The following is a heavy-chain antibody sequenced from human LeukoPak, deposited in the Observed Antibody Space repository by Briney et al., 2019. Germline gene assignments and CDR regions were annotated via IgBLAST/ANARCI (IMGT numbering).Heavy chain of an antibody. J-gene: IGHJ4*02. V-gene: IGHV3-23*01. CDR3: AKAGYCSSGSCYSIDY. CDR2: ISGSGGST. Sequence: GGSLRLSCAASGFTSSSYAMSWVRQAPGKGLEWVSAISGSGGSTYYADSVKGRFTISRDNSKNTLYLQMNSLRAEDTAVYYCAKAGYCSSGSCYSIDYWGQGTLVTVSS. D-gene: IGHD2-15*01. CDR1: GFTSSSYA.